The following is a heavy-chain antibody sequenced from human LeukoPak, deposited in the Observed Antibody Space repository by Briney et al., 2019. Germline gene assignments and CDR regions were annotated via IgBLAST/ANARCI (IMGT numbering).Heavy chain of an antibody. D-gene: IGHD5-24*01. CDR2: IYYSGST. Sequence: PSQTLSLTCTVSDGSISSGDYFWSWIRQHPGKGLEWIGYIYYSGSTYYNPSLKSRVTISVDTSKNQFSLGLSSVTAADTAMYYCARDRALRRDGYSSRYFYYGMDVWGQGTTVTVSS. J-gene: IGHJ6*02. CDR1: DGSISSGDYF. CDR3: ARDRALRRDGYSSRYFYYGMDV. V-gene: IGHV4-31*03.